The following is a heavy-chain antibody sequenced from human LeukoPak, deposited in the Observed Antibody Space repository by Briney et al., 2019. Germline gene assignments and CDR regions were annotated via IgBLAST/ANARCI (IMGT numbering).Heavy chain of an antibody. CDR3: ARAAVAGTFDY. Sequence: GGSLRLSCAASGFTFSSYGMNWVRQAPGKGLEWVSSISSSSSYIYYADSVKGRFTISRDNAKNSLYLQMNSLRAEDTAVYYCARAAVAGTFDYWGQGTLVTVSS. CDR2: ISSSSSYI. D-gene: IGHD6-19*01. CDR1: GFTFSSYG. V-gene: IGHV3-21*01. J-gene: IGHJ4*02.